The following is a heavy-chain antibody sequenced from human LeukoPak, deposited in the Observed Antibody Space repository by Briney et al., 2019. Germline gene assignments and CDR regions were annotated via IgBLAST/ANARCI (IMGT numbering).Heavy chain of an antibody. CDR3: AKDQIVVVPAAMYPYYYGMDV. J-gene: IGHJ6*04. CDR2: ITYDGSNK. D-gene: IGHD2-2*01. V-gene: IGHV3-30*18. CDR1: GFTFSSYC. Sequence: GGSLRLSCAASGFTFSSYCMNWVRQAPGKGLEWVAVITYDGSNKYYADSVKGRFTISRDNSKNTLYLQMNSLRAEDTAVYYCAKDQIVVVPAAMYPYYYGMDVWGKGTTVTVSS.